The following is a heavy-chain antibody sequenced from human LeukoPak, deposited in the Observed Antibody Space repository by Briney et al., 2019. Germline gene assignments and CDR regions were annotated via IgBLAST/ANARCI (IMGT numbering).Heavy chain of an antibody. V-gene: IGHV4-59*08. CDR3: ARHGRSGSYYSY. Sequence: SETLSLTCTVSGGSISSYYWSWIRQPPGKGLEWIGYIYYSGSTNYNPSLKSRVTISVDTSKNQFSLKLSSVTAADTAVYYCARHGRSGSYYSYWGQGALVTASS. CDR2: IYYSGST. D-gene: IGHD1-26*01. CDR1: GGSISSYY. J-gene: IGHJ4*02.